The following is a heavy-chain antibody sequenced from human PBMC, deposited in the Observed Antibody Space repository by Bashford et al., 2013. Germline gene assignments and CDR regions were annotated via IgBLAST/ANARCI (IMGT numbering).Heavy chain of an antibody. V-gene: IGHV5-51*01. CDR3: ARQNMGATHFDY. D-gene: IGHD1-26*01. Sequence: WVRQMPGKGLEWMGIIYPGDSDIRYSPSFQGQVTISADKSVSTAYLQWSSLKASDTAIYYCARQNMGATHFDYVGPGNPGHRLL. J-gene: IGHJ4*02. CDR2: IYPGDSDI.